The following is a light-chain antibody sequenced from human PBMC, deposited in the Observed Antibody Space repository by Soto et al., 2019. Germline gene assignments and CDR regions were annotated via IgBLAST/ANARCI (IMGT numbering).Light chain of an antibody. CDR2: EVT. Sequence: QSVLTQPPSASGSPGQSVTISCTGTSSDVGGYNYVSWYQHNPSKAPKVIIFEVTKRPSGVPDRFSGSKSGNTASLTVSGLQAEDEAEYYCSSFAGSSFYILFGGGTKLTVL. J-gene: IGLJ2*01. CDR3: SSFAGSSFYIL. V-gene: IGLV2-8*01. CDR1: SSDVGGYNY.